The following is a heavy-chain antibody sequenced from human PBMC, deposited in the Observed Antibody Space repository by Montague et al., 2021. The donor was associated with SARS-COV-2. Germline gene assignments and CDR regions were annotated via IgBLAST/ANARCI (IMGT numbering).Heavy chain of an antibody. V-gene: IGHV4-59*01. CDR2: IYYSGST. CDR3: AREKADFWSGLNGWFDP. Sequence: SEALSLTCTVSGGSISSYYWSWIRQPPGKGPEWIGYIYYSGSTNYNPSLKSRVTISVDTSKNQFSLRLSSVTAADTAVYYCAREKADFWSGLNGWFDPWGQGTLVTVSS. D-gene: IGHD3-3*01. CDR1: GGSISSYY. J-gene: IGHJ5*02.